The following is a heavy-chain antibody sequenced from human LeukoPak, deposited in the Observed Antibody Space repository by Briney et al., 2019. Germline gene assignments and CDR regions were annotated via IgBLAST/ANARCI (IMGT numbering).Heavy chain of an antibody. Sequence: ASVKVSCKASGYTFTGYYMHWVRQAPGQGLEWMGWINPNSGVTNYAQKFQGRVTMTRDTPISTAYMELSRLRSDDTAVYYCARAVDYDILTGYYPVGYWGQGTLVTVSS. J-gene: IGHJ4*02. CDR1: GYTFTGYY. CDR2: INPNSGVT. D-gene: IGHD3-9*01. CDR3: ARAVDYDILTGYYPVGY. V-gene: IGHV1-2*02.